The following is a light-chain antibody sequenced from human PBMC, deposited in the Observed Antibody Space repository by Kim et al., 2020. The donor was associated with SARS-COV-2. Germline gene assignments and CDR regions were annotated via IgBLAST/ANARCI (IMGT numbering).Light chain of an antibody. CDR1: QSVSSN. Sequence: EIVMTQSPATLSVSPGDRATLSCRASQSVSSNLAWYQQKSGQGPRLLIYDASTRATGVPARFSGSGSGTEFTLTITSLQSEDFAVYYCQQYDNWPPWTFGQGTKVDIK. V-gene: IGKV3-15*01. CDR2: DAS. CDR3: QQYDNWPPWT. J-gene: IGKJ1*01.